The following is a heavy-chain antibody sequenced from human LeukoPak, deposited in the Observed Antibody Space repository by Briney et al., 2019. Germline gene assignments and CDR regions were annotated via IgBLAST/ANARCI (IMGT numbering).Heavy chain of an antibody. CDR3: ARGRIWYDSTGYYY. CDR1: GGSITNYY. Sequence: KSSETLSLTCTVSGGSITNYYWSWIRQPPGKGLEWIGYIYYSGNTNYNPSLKSRVTISVDTSKNQFSLKLYSVTAADTAVYYCARGRIWYDSTGYYYWGQGTLVTVFS. CDR2: IYYSGNT. J-gene: IGHJ4*02. D-gene: IGHD3-22*01. V-gene: IGHV4-59*01.